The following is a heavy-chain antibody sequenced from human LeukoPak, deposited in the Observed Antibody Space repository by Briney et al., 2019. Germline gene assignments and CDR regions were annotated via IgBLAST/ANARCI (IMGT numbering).Heavy chain of an antibody. D-gene: IGHD3/OR15-3a*01. CDR1: GFSFNYHA. Sequence: PGGSLRLSCAASGFSFNYHAMHWVRQAPGKGLEWVASISHDGGHNRFADSVKGRFTISRDNSRNTLYLQLNSLRADDTSVYFCAREGLLGPSGSYYLVYWGQGTLVTVSS. CDR3: AREGLLGPSGSYYLVY. CDR2: ISHDGGHN. V-gene: IGHV3-30*04. J-gene: IGHJ4*02.